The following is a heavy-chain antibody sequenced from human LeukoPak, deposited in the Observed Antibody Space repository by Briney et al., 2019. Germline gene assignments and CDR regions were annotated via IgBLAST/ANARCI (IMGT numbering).Heavy chain of an antibody. CDR2: LIPIFGTA. V-gene: IGHV1-69*05. CDR3: ARAKSGSPDYFDY. CDR1: XXTXXXXT. J-gene: IGHJ4*02. D-gene: IGHD1-26*01. Sequence: KASXXTXXXXTISWVRQAPGHGMEWRGGLIPIFGTANYAQKLQGRVTVNTDESTRTDYMELSSLRSEDTAVYYCARAKSGSPDYFDYWGQGTLFTVSS.